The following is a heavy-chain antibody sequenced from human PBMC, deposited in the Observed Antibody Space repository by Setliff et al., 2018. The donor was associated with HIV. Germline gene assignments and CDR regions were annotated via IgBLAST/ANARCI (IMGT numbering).Heavy chain of an antibody. Sequence: GGSLRLSCAASGFTFSSYWMHWVRQAPGKGLVWVSRINTDGSSTSYADSVKGRFTISRDNAKNTLYLQMNTLRVEDTAVYYCAREATPRHSSGWVYFDYWGQGMMVTVSS. CDR2: INTDGSST. J-gene: IGHJ4*02. V-gene: IGHV3-74*01. CDR1: GFTFSSYW. D-gene: IGHD6-19*01. CDR3: AREATPRHSSGWVYFDY.